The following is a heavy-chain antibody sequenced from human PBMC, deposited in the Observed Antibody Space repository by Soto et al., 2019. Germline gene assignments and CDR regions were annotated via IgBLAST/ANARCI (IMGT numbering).Heavy chain of an antibody. J-gene: IGHJ1*01. CDR3: ARALGSGASFEHFHH. Sequence: QVQLVQSGAEVKKPGSSVKVSCKASGGTFSYSPVSWVRQAPGQGLEWMGGISPMFGTTDDAQKFQVRVTITADKSTSTTYMELRGLRSEDTAVYYCARALGSGASFEHFHHLGQGTLVTVSS. CDR1: GGTFSYSP. D-gene: IGHD3-3*01. CDR2: ISPMFGTT. V-gene: IGHV1-69*06.